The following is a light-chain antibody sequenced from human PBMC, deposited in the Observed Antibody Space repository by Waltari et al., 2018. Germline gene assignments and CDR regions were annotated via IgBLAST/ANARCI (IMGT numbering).Light chain of an antibody. CDR1: SRDVGGYNY. CDR3: SSYTSSSTGYV. J-gene: IGLJ1*01. Sequence: QSALTQPASVSGSPGQSITISCTGTSRDVGGYNYASWYQQHPDKAPKLLIYEVSTRPAGVSNRFSGAKSGNTASLTISGLQAEDEADYYCSSYTSSSTGYVFGTGTKVTVL. V-gene: IGLV2-14*01. CDR2: EVS.